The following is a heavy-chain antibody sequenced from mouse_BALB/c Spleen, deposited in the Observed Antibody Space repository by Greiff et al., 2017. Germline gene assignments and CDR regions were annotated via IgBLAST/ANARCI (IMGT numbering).Heavy chain of an antibody. V-gene: IGHV2-9*02. CDR1: GFSLTSYG. D-gene: IGHD2-1*01. CDR2: IWAGGST. J-gene: IGHJ4*01. CDR3: ARVGNYLYYAMDY. Sequence: QVQLQQSGPGLVAPSQSLSITCTVSGFSLTSYGVHWVRQPPGKGLEWLGVIWAGGSTNYNSALMSRLSISKDNSKSQVFLKMNSLQTDDTAMYYCARVGNYLYYAMDYWGQGTSVTVSS.